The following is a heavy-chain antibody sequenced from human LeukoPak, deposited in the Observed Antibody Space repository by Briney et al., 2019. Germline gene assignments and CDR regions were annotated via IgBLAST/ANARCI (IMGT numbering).Heavy chain of an antibody. J-gene: IGHJ4*02. Sequence: GGSLRLSCEASGFTVSSSYMSWVRQAPGKGLEWVSVIYSGGTTYYADSVKGRFTISRDNSKNTLYLQMNSLRAEDTAVYYCVDSGSYFGFDYWGQGTLVTVSS. D-gene: IGHD1-26*01. CDR3: VDSGSYFGFDY. CDR2: IYSGGTT. V-gene: IGHV3-53*01. CDR1: GFTVSSSY.